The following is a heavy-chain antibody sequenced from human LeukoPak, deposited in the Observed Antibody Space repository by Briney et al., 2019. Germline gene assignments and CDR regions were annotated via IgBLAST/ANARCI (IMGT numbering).Heavy chain of an antibody. CDR3: ARNWATDYHFDY. CDR2: IYHRGSA. Sequence: SETLSLTCVVSTYSISNGYYWGWIRQPPGKGLEWIGSIYHRGSADYNPSLTSRVTISVDTSNNQFSLRLTSVTAADTAVYYCARNWATDYHFDYWGQGTLVTVSS. V-gene: IGHV4-38-2*01. D-gene: IGHD3-16*01. CDR1: TYSISNGYY. J-gene: IGHJ4*02.